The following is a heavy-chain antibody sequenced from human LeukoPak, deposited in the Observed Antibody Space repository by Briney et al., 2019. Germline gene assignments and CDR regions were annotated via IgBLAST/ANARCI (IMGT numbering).Heavy chain of an antibody. D-gene: IGHD3-22*01. CDR1: GFTFSSYA. V-gene: IGHV3-64D*09. CDR2: ISSNGGST. Sequence: PGGSQRLSCSASGFTFSSYAMHWVRQAPGKGLEYVSAISSNGGSTYYADSVKGRFTISRDNSKNTLYLQMSSLRAEDTAVYYCVKGQRYYDSSGDYSIEYFQHWGQGTLVTVSS. CDR3: VKGQRYYDSSGDYSIEYFQH. J-gene: IGHJ1*01.